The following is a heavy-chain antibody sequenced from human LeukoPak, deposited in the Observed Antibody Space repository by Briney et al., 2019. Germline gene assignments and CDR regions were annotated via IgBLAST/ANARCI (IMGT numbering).Heavy chain of an antibody. V-gene: IGHV2-70*11. D-gene: IGHD3-10*01. J-gene: IGHJ3*02. Sequence: SGPTLVTPTQTLTLTCTFSGFSLSTSGMCVNWIRQPPGKALEWLARIDWDDDKYYSTSLRTRLTISKDTSKNRVVLTMASMDPVDTATYYCARAYSYGSGRHPFDIWGQGTMVTVSS. CDR1: GFSLSTSGMC. CDR3: ARAYSYGSGRHPFDI. CDR2: IDWDDDK.